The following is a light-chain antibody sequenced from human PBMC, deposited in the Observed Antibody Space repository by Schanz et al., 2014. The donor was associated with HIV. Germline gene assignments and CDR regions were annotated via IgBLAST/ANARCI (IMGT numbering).Light chain of an antibody. CDR3: SSYGGGDTLL. Sequence: QSVLTQPPSVSGAPGQRVTISCTGTRSNIGTGFDVHWYQLLPGTAPKVLIFANTHRPSGVPDRFSGSKSGNTASLIVSGLQAEDEADYYCSSYGGGDTLLFGGGTKLTVL. V-gene: IGLV1-40*01. CDR2: ANT. CDR1: RSNIGTGFD. J-gene: IGLJ3*02.